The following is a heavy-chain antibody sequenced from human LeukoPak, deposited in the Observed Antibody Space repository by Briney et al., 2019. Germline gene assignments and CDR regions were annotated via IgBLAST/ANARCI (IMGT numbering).Heavy chain of an antibody. CDR2: ISGSGGST. Sequence: QPGGSLRLSCAASGFTFSSYAMSWVRQAPGKGLEWVSGISGSGGSTYFADSVKGRFTISRDNSKSTLYLQMNSLRAEDTAVYYCARDLHYYDSSGYYQYWGQGTLVTVSS. CDR1: GFTFSSYA. D-gene: IGHD3-22*01. V-gene: IGHV3-23*01. CDR3: ARDLHYYDSSGYYQY. J-gene: IGHJ4*02.